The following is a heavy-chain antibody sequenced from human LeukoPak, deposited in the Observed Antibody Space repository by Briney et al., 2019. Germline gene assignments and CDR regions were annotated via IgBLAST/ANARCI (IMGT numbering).Heavy chain of an antibody. J-gene: IGHJ3*02. CDR2: IYYSGST. D-gene: IGHD1-26*01. CDR1: GGSISSYS. CDR3: ARWSGSYYWYYAFDI. V-gene: IGHV4-59*01. Sequence: SETLSLTCTVSGGSISSYSWSWIRQPPGKGLEWIGYIYYSGSTNYNPSLKSRVTISVDTSKNQFSLKLSSVTAADTAVYYCARWSGSYYWYYAFDIWGQGTMVTVSS.